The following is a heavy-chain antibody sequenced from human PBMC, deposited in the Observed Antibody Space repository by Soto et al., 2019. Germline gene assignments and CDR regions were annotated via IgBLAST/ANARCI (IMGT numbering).Heavy chain of an antibody. J-gene: IGHJ4*02. CDR2: ISGSGFST. Sequence: VQLLESGGGLVQPGGSLRLSCAASGFTFSSYAMTWVRQAPGKGLEWVSAISGSGFSTYYGDSVKGRFTISRDNSKNTLYLQLNSLRVDDPAVYYCAKDSSHDYWGQGTLVTVSS. CDR1: GFTFSSYA. D-gene: IGHD6-6*01. V-gene: IGHV3-23*01. CDR3: AKDSSHDY.